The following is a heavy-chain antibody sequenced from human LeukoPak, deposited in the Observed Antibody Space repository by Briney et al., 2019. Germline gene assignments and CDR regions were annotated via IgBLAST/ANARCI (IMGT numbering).Heavy chain of an antibody. CDR1: GYTFTSYD. D-gene: IGHD3-22*01. CDR2: MNPNSGNT. Sequence: ASVKVSCKASGYTFTSYDINWVRQATGQGLEWMGWMNPNSGNTGYAQKFQGRVTITRNTSISTAYMELSSLRSEDTAVYYCARGKGYYDSSGLDAFDIWGQGTMVTVSS. J-gene: IGHJ3*02. V-gene: IGHV1-8*03. CDR3: ARGKGYYDSSGLDAFDI.